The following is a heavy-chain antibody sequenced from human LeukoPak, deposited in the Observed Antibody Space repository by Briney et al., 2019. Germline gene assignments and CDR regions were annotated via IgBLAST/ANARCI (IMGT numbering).Heavy chain of an antibody. CDR2: IYYTGKI. V-gene: IGHV4-59*08. J-gene: IGHJ4*02. CDR1: GGSINSHY. D-gene: IGHD6-19*01. Sequence: SETLSLTCAVSGGSINSHYWGWIRQPPGKGLQWIGDIYYTGKINHNPSLKSRVTITLDTSKDHLSLNLTSVLAADTAIYYCVRRDTGWNYFDYWGQGILVTVSS. CDR3: VRRDTGWNYFDY.